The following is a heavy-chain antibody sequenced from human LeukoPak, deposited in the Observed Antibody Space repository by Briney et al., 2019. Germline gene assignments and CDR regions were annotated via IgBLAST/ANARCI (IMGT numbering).Heavy chain of an antibody. J-gene: IGHJ4*02. Sequence: SETLSLTFSVSGGSSSRYYGSWIRQPPGKGLDWIGYVYSTGTSNYNPSLKSRVIISADTSKTQSSLRLSSVTAADTAVYYCAAGYTYGSLFDYWGRGTLVTVSS. CDR2: VYSTGTS. CDR1: GGSSSRYY. D-gene: IGHD5-18*01. V-gene: IGHV4-59*01. CDR3: AAGYTYGSLFDY.